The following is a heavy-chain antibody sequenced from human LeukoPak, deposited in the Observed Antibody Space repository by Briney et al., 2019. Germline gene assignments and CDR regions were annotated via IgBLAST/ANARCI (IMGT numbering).Heavy chain of an antibody. CDR3: ARGLRYGSASSDFDY. CDR2: ILHSGST. J-gene: IGHJ4*02. Sequence: SETLSLSCVVYGGSFSGYYWTWIRQPPGKGLEWIGEILHSGSTNYNPSLKSRVTISVDTSKKQFSLKLNSVTAADTAVYYCARGLRYGSASSDFDYWGQGTLVTVSS. CDR1: GGSFSGYY. D-gene: IGHD3-10*01. V-gene: IGHV4-34*01.